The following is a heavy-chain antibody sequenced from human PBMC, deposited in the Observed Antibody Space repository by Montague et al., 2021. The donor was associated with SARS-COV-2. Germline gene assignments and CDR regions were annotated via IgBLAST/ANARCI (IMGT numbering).Heavy chain of an antibody. J-gene: IGHJ4*02. Sequence: SETLSLTCSVSGGSISRSSYYWGWIRQPPGKGLEWVGNIYHAGSTYYTPSLKSRATIFVDTSNSHFSLNLSSVTAADTAVYYCARQLQYYAWRADYWGQGTLVSVSS. CDR1: GGSISRSSYY. D-gene: IGHD3-9*01. CDR3: ARQLQYYAWRADY. V-gene: IGHV4-39*07. CDR2: IYHAGST.